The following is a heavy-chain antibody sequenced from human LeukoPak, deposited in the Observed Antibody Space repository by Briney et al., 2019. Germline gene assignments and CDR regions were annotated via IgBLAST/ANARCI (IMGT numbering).Heavy chain of an antibody. CDR2: IYHSGST. J-gene: IGHJ4*02. CDR1: GYSISSGYY. Sequence: SETLSLTCTVSGYSISSGYYWGWIRQPPGKGLEWIGSIYHSGSTYYNPSLKSRVTISVDTSKNQFSLKLSSVTAADTAVYYCAREWDVGTMIVVPLEDYWGQGTLVTVSS. CDR3: AREWDVGTMIVVPLEDY. V-gene: IGHV4-38-2*02. D-gene: IGHD3-22*01.